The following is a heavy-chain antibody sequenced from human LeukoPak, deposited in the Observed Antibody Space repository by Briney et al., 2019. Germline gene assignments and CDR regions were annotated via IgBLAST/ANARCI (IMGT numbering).Heavy chain of an antibody. J-gene: IGHJ4*02. CDR2: ISYDGSNK. Sequence: GGSLRLSCAASGFTFSSHGMHWVRQAPGKGLEWVAVISYDGSNKYYADSVKGRSTISRDNSKNTLYLQMNSLRAEDTAVYYCAKDHSGSFYYFNYWGQGTLVTVSS. D-gene: IGHD1-26*01. CDR1: GFTFSSHG. CDR3: AKDHSGSFYYFNY. V-gene: IGHV3-30*18.